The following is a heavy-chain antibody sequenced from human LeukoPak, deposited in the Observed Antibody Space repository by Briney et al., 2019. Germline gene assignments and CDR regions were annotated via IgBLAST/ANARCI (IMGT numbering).Heavy chain of an antibody. Sequence: ASVKVSCKASGGTFSSYAISWVRQAPGQGLEWMGGIIPIFGTANYAQKFQGRVTITADESTSTAYMELSSLRSEDTAVYYCARGGDSSGYCGDYWGQGTLVTVSS. CDR3: ARGGDSSGYCGDY. D-gene: IGHD3-22*01. J-gene: IGHJ4*02. V-gene: IGHV1-69*13. CDR1: GGTFSSYA. CDR2: IIPIFGTA.